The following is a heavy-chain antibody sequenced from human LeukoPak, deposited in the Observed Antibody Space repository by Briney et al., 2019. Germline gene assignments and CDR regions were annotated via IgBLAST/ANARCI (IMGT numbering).Heavy chain of an antibody. CDR1: GFTFSSYG. J-gene: IGHJ4*02. D-gene: IGHD2-21*02. CDR3: ARDRQASDGELDY. Sequence: GGSLRLPCAASGFTFSSYGMHWVRQAPGKGLEWVAVIWYDGSNKYYADSVKGRFTISRDNSKNTLYLQMNSLRAEDTAVYYCARDRQASDGELDYWGQGTLVTVSS. CDR2: IWYDGSNK. V-gene: IGHV3-33*01.